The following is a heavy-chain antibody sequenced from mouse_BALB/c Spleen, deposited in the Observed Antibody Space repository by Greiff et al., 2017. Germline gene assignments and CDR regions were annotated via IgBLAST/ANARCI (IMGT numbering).Heavy chain of an antibody. D-gene: IGHD2-4*01. CDR2: IDPENGDT. J-gene: IGHJ2*01. CDR3: NADSFDY. V-gene: IGHV14-4*02. CDR1: GFNIKDYY. Sequence: EVKLMESGAELVRSGASVKLSCTASGFNIKDYYMHWVKQRPEQGLEWIGWIDPENGDTEYAPKFQGKATMTADTSSNTAYLQLSSLTSEDTAVYYCNADSFDYWGQGTTLTVSS.